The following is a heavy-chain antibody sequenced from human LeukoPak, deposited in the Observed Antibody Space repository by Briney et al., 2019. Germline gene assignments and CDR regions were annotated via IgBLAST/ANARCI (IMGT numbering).Heavy chain of an antibody. D-gene: IGHD4/OR15-4a*01. CDR1: GYTFTGYY. CDR2: INPNSGGT. Sequence: GASVQVSCKASGYTFTGYYMHWVRQAPGQGLEWMGWINPNSGGTNYARKFQVRVTMTWDTSISTAYLELTRLRVDDTAVYYCACDYGDTFPFDYWGQGTLVTVSS. J-gene: IGHJ4*02. V-gene: IGHV1-2*02. CDR3: ACDYGDTFPFDY.